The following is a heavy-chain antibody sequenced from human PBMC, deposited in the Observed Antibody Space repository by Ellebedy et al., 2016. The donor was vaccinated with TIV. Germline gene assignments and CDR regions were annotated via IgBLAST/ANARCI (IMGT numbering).Heavy chain of an antibody. CDR3: ARIIEAAGCPEYIQH. J-gene: IGHJ1*01. D-gene: IGHD6-13*01. CDR2: LKQDGSEK. V-gene: IGHV3-7*01. CDR1: GFTFSTDA. Sequence: PGGSLRLSCAASGFTFSTDAMSWVRQAPGKGLEWVANLKQDGSEKYYVDSVKGRFTINRDNAKNSLYLQMNSLRAEDTAVYYCARIIEAAGCPEYIQHWGQGTLVTVSS.